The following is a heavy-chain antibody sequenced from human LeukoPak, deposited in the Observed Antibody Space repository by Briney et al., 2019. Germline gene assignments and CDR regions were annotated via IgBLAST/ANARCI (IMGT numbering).Heavy chain of an antibody. D-gene: IGHD1-26*01. CDR3: ARHEYSGSYYGLSWFDP. J-gene: IGHJ5*02. CDR2: IYYSGST. CDR1: GGSISSSGYY. Sequence: PSETLSLTCTVSGGSISSSGYYWGWIRQPPGKGLEWIASIYYSGSTYYSPSLKSRVTISVDTSKNQLSLKLSSLTAADTAVYCCARHEYSGSYYGLSWFDPWGQGTLVTVSS. V-gene: IGHV4-39*01.